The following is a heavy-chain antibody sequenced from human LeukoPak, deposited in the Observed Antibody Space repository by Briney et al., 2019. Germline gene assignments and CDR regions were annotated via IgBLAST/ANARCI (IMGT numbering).Heavy chain of an antibody. V-gene: IGHV1-2*02. CDR2: INPNSGGT. J-gene: IGHJ5*02. D-gene: IGHD1-26*01. Sequence: ASVKVSCKASGYTFTGYYMHWVRQAPGQGLEWMGWINPNSGGTNYAQKFQGRVTMTTDTSTSTAYMELRSLRSDDTAVYYCARDSGLPYNWFDPWGQGTLVTVSS. CDR1: GYTFTGYY. CDR3: ARDSGLPYNWFDP.